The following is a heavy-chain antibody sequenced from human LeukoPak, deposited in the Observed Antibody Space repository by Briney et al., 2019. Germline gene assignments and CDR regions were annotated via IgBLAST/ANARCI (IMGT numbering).Heavy chain of an antibody. CDR2: ISSSSSYI. CDR1: GFIFSSYS. J-gene: IGHJ4*02. D-gene: IGHD1-26*01. Sequence: GGSLRLSCAASGFIFSSYSMNWVRQAPGKGLEWVSSISSSSSYIYYADSVKGRFTISRGNAKNSLSLQMNSLRAEDTAVYYCARGGEPVGFDYWGQGTLVTVSS. CDR3: ARGGEPVGFDY. V-gene: IGHV3-21*01.